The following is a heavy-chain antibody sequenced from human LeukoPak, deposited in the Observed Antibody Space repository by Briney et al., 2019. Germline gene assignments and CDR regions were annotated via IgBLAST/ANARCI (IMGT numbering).Heavy chain of an antibody. Sequence: GASVKVSCKASGYTFTGHYMHWVRQAPGQGLEWMGWINPNSGGTNYAQKFQGRVTMTRDTSISTVYMELSRLRSDDTAVYHCARSPPNDYGRQGLDYWGQGTLVTVSS. D-gene: IGHD4-17*01. J-gene: IGHJ4*02. V-gene: IGHV1-2*02. CDR1: GYTFTGHY. CDR2: INPNSGGT. CDR3: ARSPPNDYGRQGLDY.